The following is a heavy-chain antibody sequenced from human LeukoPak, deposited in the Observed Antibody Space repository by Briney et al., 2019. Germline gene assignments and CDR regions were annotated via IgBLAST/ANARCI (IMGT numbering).Heavy chain of an antibody. CDR2: IYSGGRT. V-gene: IGHV3-53*01. D-gene: IGHD6-13*01. J-gene: IGHJ4*02. CDR1: GVTVSSNY. Sequence: GGSLRLSCAASGVTVSSNYMSWVRQAPGEGLDWVSVIYSGGRTYYADSVKGRFTISRDNSKNTLYLQMNSLRAEDTAVYYCAKAAAGYYFDYWGQGTLVTVSS. CDR3: AKAAAGYYFDY.